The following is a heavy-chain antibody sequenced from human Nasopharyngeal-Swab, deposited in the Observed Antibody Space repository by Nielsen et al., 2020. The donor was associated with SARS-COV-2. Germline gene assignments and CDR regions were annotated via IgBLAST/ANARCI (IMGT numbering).Heavy chain of an antibody. CDR2: ISFDGSKK. V-gene: IGHV3-30*18. Sequence: GESLKISCAASGFTFNSHGMHWVRQAPGKGLGWVAVISFDGSKKYYADSVKGRFTISRDSSKNTLYLQMNSLRAEDTAVYYCAKESLRREMATMSAHDYWGQGTLVTVSS. CDR1: GFTFNSHG. J-gene: IGHJ4*02. CDR3: AKESLRREMATMSAHDY. D-gene: IGHD5-24*01.